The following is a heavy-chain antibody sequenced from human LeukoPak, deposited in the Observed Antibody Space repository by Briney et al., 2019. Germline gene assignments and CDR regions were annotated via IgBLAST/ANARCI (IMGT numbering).Heavy chain of an antibody. D-gene: IGHD3-10*01. Sequence: GASVKVSCKASGGTFSSYAISWVRQAPGQGLEWMGGIIPIFGTANYAQKFQGRVTITADKSTSTAYMELSSLRSEDTAVYYCARDKPYYYGSGSQAYYMDVWGKGTTVAISS. CDR1: GGTFSSYA. V-gene: IGHV1-69*06. CDR2: IIPIFGTA. CDR3: ARDKPYYYGSGSQAYYMDV. J-gene: IGHJ6*03.